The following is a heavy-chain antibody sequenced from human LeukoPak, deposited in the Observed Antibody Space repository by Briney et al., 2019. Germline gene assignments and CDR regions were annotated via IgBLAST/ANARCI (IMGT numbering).Heavy chain of an antibody. D-gene: IGHD4-17*01. Sequence: GASVKVSCKASGYTFTSYYMHWVRQAPGQGLEWMGIITPSGGSTTYAQKFQGRVTMTRDTSTSTIYMELSGLRSEDTAVYYCTRGIYGDQGFDYWGQGTLVTVSS. CDR3: TRGIYGDQGFDY. CDR1: GYTFTSYY. CDR2: ITPSGGST. V-gene: IGHV1-46*01. J-gene: IGHJ4*02.